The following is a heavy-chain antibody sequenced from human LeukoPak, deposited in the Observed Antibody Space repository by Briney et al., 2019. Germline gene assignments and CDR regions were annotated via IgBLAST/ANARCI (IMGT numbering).Heavy chain of an antibody. J-gene: IGHJ5*02. D-gene: IGHD2-21*02. CDR1: GGSISSSSYY. CDR3: ARLPHSLVLLFNWLDP. V-gene: IGHV3-7*01. Sequence: PSETLSLTCTVSGGSISSSSYYWGWVRQAPGKGLEWVANIKQDGSEKYYVDSVKGRFTISRDNAKNSLYLQMNSLRAEDTAVYYCARLPHSLVLLFNWLDPWGQGTLVTVSS. CDR2: IKQDGSEK.